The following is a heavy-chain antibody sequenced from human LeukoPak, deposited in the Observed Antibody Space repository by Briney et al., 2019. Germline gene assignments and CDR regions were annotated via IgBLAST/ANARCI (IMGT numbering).Heavy chain of an antibody. Sequence: GGALRLSCSASGFTFSSYGMHWVRQAPGKGLEWVTFIRYDGSNKYYTDSVKGRFTICRDNSKNTLYLQMNSLRAEDTAVYYCAKIPNYYDSSAYYVYWGQGTLVTVSS. CDR1: GFTFSSYG. D-gene: IGHD3-22*01. J-gene: IGHJ4*02. V-gene: IGHV3-30*02. CDR3: AKIPNYYDSSAYYVY. CDR2: IRYDGSNK.